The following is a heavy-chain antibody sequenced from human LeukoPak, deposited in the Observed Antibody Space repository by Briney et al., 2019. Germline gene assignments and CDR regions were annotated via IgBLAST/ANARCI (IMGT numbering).Heavy chain of an antibody. Sequence: GGSLRLSCAASGFTFSSYAMSWVRQAPGKGLEWVSAISGSGGSTYYADSVKGRFTISRDNAKNSLYLQMNSLRAEDTAVYYCARDCSGGSCYSGYYYYGMDVWGQGTTVTVSS. CDR1: GFTFSSYA. CDR3: ARDCSGGSCYSGYYYYGMDV. J-gene: IGHJ6*02. D-gene: IGHD2-15*01. V-gene: IGHV3-23*01. CDR2: ISGSGGST.